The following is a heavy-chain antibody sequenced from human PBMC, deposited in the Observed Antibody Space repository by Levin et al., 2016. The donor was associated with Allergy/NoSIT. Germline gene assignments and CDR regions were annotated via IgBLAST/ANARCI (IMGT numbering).Heavy chain of an antibody. CDR3: ATDPQVYSERLLFSYGMDF. CDR1: GYSLTELS. D-gene: IGHD4-11*01. CDR2: NNPEDAEN. Sequence: ASVKVSCKVSGYSLTELSIHWVRQAPGKGLEWMGGNNPEDAENIFSEKFQGRVTLTEDTSADTVYMELSGLRSEDTAVYYCATDPQVYSERLLFSYGMDFWGLGTTVTVSS. J-gene: IGHJ6*02. V-gene: IGHV1-24*01.